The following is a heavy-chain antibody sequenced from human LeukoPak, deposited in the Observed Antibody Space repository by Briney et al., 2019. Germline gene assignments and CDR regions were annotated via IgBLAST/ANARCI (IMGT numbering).Heavy chain of an antibody. D-gene: IGHD3-22*01. J-gene: IGHJ3*02. V-gene: IGHV1-18*04. CDR1: GYTFTGYY. Sequence: AASVTVSCKASGYTFTGYYIHWVRQAPGQGLEWMGWISAYNGNTNYAQKLQGRVTMTTDTSTSTAYMELRSLRSDDTAVYYCAIPMHYYDSSGGRYDAFDIWGQGTMVTVSS. CDR3: AIPMHYYDSSGGRYDAFDI. CDR2: ISAYNGNT.